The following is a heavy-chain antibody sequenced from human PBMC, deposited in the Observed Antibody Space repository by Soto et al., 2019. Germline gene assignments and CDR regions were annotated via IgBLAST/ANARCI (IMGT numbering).Heavy chain of an antibody. J-gene: IGHJ6*03. Sequence: SETLSLTCTVSGGSISSSSYYWGWIRQPPGKGLEWIGSIYYSGSTYYNPSLKSRVTISVDTSKNQFSLKLSSVTAADTAVYYCARAGYYYGSGSYFRYYYMDVWGKGTTVT. CDR2: IYYSGST. CDR3: ARAGYYYGSGSYFRYYYMDV. D-gene: IGHD3-10*01. V-gene: IGHV4-39*01. CDR1: GGSISSSSYY.